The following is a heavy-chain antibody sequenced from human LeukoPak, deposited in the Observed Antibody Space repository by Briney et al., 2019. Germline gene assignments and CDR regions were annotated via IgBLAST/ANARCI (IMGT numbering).Heavy chain of an antibody. D-gene: IGHD3-22*01. CDR1: GFTFSSYA. Sequence: GGSLRLSCAASGFTFSSYAMSWVRQAPGKGLEWVSAISGSGGSTYYADSVKGRFTISGDNSKNTLYLQMNSLRAEDTAVYYCAKDLGYYYDSSGYRSWGQGTLVTVSS. CDR3: AKDLGYYYDSSGYRS. V-gene: IGHV3-23*01. J-gene: IGHJ4*02. CDR2: ISGSGGST.